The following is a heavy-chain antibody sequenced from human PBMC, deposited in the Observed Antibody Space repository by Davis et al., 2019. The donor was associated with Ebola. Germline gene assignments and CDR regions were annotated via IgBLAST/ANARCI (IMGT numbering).Heavy chain of an antibody. CDR3: ARLDELISDYWYFDL. CDR2: IDHKGTA. Sequence: MPSETLSLTCTVSGGSVTSLAYYWGWIRQTPGKGLEWIGDIDHKGTAYYNPSLESRVTISADASRKQISLSLTSVTAADTAVYYCARLDELISDYWYFDLWGRGTLVTVSS. J-gene: IGHJ2*01. V-gene: IGHV4-39*01. CDR1: GGSVTSLAYY. D-gene: IGHD1-7*01.